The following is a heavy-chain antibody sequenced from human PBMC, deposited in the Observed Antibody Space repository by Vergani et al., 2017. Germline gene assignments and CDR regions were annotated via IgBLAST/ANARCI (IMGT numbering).Heavy chain of an antibody. CDR3: ATCTVNKFRFSYYYYYYMDV. CDR1: GGTFSSYA. V-gene: IGHV1-69*06. CDR2: IIPIFGTA. Sequence: QVQLVQSGAEVKKPGSSVKVSCKASGGTFSSYAISWVRQAPGQGLEWMGGIIPIFGTANYAQKFQGRVTITADKSTSTAYMELSSLRSEDTAVYYCATCTVNKFRFSYYYYYYMDVWGKGTTVTVSS. D-gene: IGHD4-11*01. J-gene: IGHJ6*03.